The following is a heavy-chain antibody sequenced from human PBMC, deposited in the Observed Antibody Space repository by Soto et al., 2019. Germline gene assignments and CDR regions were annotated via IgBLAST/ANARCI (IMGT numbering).Heavy chain of an antibody. V-gene: IGHV1-8*01. D-gene: IGHD3-3*01. CDR3: ARASNYDFWSGYPESWFEP. J-gene: IGHJ5*02. CDR1: GYTFTSYD. Sequence: GASVKVSCKASGYTFTSYDINWVRQATGQGLEWMGWMNPNSGNTGYAQKFQGRVTMTRNTSISTAYMELSSLRSEDTAVYYCARASNYDFWSGYPESWFEPWGQGTRVTVSS. CDR2: MNPNSGNT.